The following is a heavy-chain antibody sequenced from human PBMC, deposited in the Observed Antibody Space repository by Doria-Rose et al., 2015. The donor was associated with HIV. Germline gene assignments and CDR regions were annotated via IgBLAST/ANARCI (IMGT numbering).Heavy chain of an antibody. V-gene: IGHV4-34*01. Sequence: QVQLQQWDAGLVKPSETLSLTCAVFGGSFSGYYWSWIRQTPGNRLESTGEINHSGSTNYKTSLKSRVTISLDTSKNLFSLKLSSVTAADTAVYYCARGLLRGGWNDVDYYYGMDVWGQGTTVTVSS. CDR3: ARGLLRGGWNDVDYYYGMDV. CDR1: GGSFSGYY. CDR2: INHSGST. J-gene: IGHJ6*02. D-gene: IGHD1-1*01.